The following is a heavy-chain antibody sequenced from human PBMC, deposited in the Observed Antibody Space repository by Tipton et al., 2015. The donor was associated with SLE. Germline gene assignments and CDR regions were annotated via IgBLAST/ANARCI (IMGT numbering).Heavy chain of an antibody. D-gene: IGHD6-13*01. CDR1: GVSISNYY. V-gene: IGHV4-59*07. CDR2: IYYNETT. J-gene: IGHJ4*02. CDR3: AKGREAAAY. Sequence: TLSLTCTVSGVSISNYYWSWIRQPPGKGLEWIGSIYYNETTNYNPSLKSPVIISVDTSKNQFSLKVHSVTAADTALYYCAKGREAAAYWGQGTLVTVSS.